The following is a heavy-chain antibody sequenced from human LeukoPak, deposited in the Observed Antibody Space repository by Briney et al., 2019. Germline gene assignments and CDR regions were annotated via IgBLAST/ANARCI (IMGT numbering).Heavy chain of an antibody. Sequence: SETLSLTCAVYGGSFSGYYWSWIRQPPGKGLEWIGYIYYSGSTNYNPSLKSRVTISVDTSKNQFSLKLSSVTAADTAVYYCARDQGDYGDYLDAFDIWGQGTMVTVSS. V-gene: IGHV4-59*01. CDR1: GGSFSGYY. D-gene: IGHD4-17*01. CDR2: IYYSGST. J-gene: IGHJ3*02. CDR3: ARDQGDYGDYLDAFDI.